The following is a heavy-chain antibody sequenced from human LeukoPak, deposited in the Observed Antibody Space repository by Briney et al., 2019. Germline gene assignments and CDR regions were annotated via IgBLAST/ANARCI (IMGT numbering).Heavy chain of an antibody. D-gene: IGHD6-13*01. J-gene: IGHJ5*01. Sequence: SETLSLTCAVSGGSISSGGYYWSWIRQHPGKGLEWIGYIYYSGSTYYNPSLKSRVTISVDTSKNQFSLKLSSVTAADTAVYYCARIAIPGRHYFDPWGQGTLVTVSS. CDR3: ARIAIPGRHYFDP. CDR2: IYYSGST. CDR1: GGSISSGGYY. V-gene: IGHV4-31*11.